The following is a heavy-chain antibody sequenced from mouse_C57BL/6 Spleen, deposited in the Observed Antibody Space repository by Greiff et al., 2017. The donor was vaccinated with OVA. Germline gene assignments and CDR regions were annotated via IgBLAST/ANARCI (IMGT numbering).Heavy chain of an antibody. J-gene: IGHJ2*01. D-gene: IGHD6-1*01. CDR3: ARAPLLGYFDY. CDR1: GYTFTSYW. Sequence: QVQLQQPGAELVMPGASVKLSCKASGYTFTSYWMHWVKQRPGQGLEWIGEIDPSDSYTNYNQKFKGKSTLTVDKSSSTAYMQLSSLTSEDSAVYYCARAPLLGYFDYWGQGTTLTVSS. V-gene: IGHV1-69*01. CDR2: IDPSDSYT.